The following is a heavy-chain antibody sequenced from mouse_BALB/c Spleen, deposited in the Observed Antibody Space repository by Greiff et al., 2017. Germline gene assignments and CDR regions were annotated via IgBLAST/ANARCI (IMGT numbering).Heavy chain of an antibody. CDR3: ARDRAGSSSYAMDY. Sequence: VKLVESGPGLVAPSQSLSITCTVSGFSLTSYGVHWVRQPPGKGLEWLGVIWAGGSTNYNSALMSRLSISKDNSKSQVFLKMNSLQTDDTAMYYCARDRAGSSSYAMDYWGQGTSVTVSS. V-gene: IGHV2-9*02. CDR2: IWAGGST. D-gene: IGHD1-1*01. J-gene: IGHJ4*01. CDR1: GFSLTSYG.